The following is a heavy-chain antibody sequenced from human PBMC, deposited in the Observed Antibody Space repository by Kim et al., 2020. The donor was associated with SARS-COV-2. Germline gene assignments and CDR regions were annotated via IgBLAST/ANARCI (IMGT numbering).Heavy chain of an antibody. CDR1: GFTLANYA. CDR2: LSDTDDRA. J-gene: IGHJ4*02. Sequence: GGSLRLSCAASGFTLANYAMSWVRQAPGKGLEWISVLSDTDDRAYYGDPGKGRFTISRDSSKNTLYLQMTSLRVEDTAIYYCAKDSQHSKSWYDFDYWGQGTLVTVSS. V-gene: IGHV3-23*01. CDR3: AKDSQHSKSWYDFDY. D-gene: IGHD6-13*01.